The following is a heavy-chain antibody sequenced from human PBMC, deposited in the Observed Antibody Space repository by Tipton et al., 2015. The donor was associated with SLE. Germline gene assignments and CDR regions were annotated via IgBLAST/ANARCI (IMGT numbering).Heavy chain of an antibody. J-gene: IGHJ4*02. D-gene: IGHD6-19*01. CDR1: GGSISSGSYY. Sequence: TLSLTCTVSGGSISSGSYYWSWIRQPAGKGLEWIGRIYTSGSTNYNPSLKSRVTISVDTSKNQLSLKLSSVTAADTAVYYCARVNGGWSGVDYWGQGTLVTVSS. V-gene: IGHV4-61*02. CDR2: IYTSGST. CDR3: ARVNGGWSGVDY.